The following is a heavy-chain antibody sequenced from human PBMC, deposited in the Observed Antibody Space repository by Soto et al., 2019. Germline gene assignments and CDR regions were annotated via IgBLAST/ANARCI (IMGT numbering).Heavy chain of an antibody. V-gene: IGHV1-3*01. CDR2: INAGNGNT. J-gene: IGHJ4*02. D-gene: IGHD1-26*01. Sequence: QVQLVQSGAEVKKPGASVKVSCKASGYTFTSYAMHWVRQAPGQRLEWMGWINAGNGNTKYSQKFQGRVTITRDTSASTDYMELSSLRSEDTAVYYCARTYSGSPYYWGQGTLVTVSS. CDR3: ARTYSGSPYY. CDR1: GYTFTSYA.